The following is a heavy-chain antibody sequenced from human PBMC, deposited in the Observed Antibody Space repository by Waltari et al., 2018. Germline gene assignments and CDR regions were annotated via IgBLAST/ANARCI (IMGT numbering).Heavy chain of an antibody. CDR2: ISGSGGST. D-gene: IGHD3-10*01. Sequence: EVQLVESGGGLVQPGGSLRLSCAASGFTFSSSAMRWVRQAPGKGLEWVSAISGSGGSTYYADSVKGRFTISRDNSKNTLYLQMNSLRAEDTAVYYCAKDDLNYYYGSGSYDYWGQGTLVTVSS. V-gene: IGHV3-23*04. CDR3: AKDDLNYYYGSGSYDY. CDR1: GFTFSSSA. J-gene: IGHJ4*02.